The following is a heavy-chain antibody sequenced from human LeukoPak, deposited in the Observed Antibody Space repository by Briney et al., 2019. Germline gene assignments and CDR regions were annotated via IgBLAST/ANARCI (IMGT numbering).Heavy chain of an antibody. CDR2: INSDGSSA. Sequence: GGSLRLSCAASGFTFSSYWMHWVRQAPGKGLMWVLRINSDGSSATYADSVKGRFTISRDNAKNTLYLQMNSLRAEDTAVYYCARDYYGSGDYWGQGTLVTVSS. D-gene: IGHD3-10*01. V-gene: IGHV3-74*01. J-gene: IGHJ4*02. CDR1: GFTFSSYW. CDR3: ARDYYGSGDY.